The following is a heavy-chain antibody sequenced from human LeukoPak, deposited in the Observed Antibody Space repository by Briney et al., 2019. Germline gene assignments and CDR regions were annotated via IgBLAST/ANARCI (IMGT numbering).Heavy chain of an antibody. CDR1: GGTFSSYT. CDR2: IIPILGIA. CDR3: ARDGGIAVGGIFDY. D-gene: IGHD6-19*01. V-gene: IGHV1-69*04. Sequence: WASVKVSCKASGGTFSSYTISWVRQAPGQGLEWMGRIIPILGIANYAQKFQGRVTITADKSTSTAYMELSSLRSEDTAVYYCARDGGIAVGGIFDYWGQGTLVTVSS. J-gene: IGHJ4*02.